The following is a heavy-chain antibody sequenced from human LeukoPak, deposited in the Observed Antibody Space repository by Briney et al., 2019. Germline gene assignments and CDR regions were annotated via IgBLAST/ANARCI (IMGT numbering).Heavy chain of an antibody. J-gene: IGHJ4*02. CDR3: ARKRGYSYGSFDY. CDR2: IYYNGDT. CDR1: GGSISSSRSY. Sequence: SETLSLTCSVSGGSISSSRSYWGWIRQTPGKGLEWVGSIYYNGDTYYNPSFKSRVSMSVDTAKNQISLILTSVTAADTAVYYCARKRGYSYGSFDYWGQGTLVTVSS. D-gene: IGHD5-18*01. V-gene: IGHV4-39*07.